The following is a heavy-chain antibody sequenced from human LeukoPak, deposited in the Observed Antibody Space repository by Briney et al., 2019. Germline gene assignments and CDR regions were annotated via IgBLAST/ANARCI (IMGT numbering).Heavy chain of an antibody. CDR3: AKGPGIAAAGYFDY. V-gene: IGHV3-23*01. CDR2: ISGSGGST. J-gene: IGHJ4*02. D-gene: IGHD6-13*01. CDR1: GFTFSNYG. Sequence: GGTLRLSCAASGFTFSNYGMIWVRQAAGKGLEWVSGISGSGGSTYHADSVKGRFTISRDNSKNTLYLQMNSLRAEDTAVYYCAKGPGIAAAGYFDYWGQGTLVTVSS.